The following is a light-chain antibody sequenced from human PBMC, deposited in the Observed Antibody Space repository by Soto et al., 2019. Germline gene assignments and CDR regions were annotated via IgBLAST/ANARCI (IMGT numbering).Light chain of an antibody. V-gene: IGKV3-15*01. CDR2: GAT. CDR3: QQYNNWPRT. Sequence: EIVMTQSPATLSVCPGERATRSCRASQSVSNNLAWYQQRPGQAPRLLIHGATTRATGIPARFSGSGSGTEFTLTISSLQSEDFAVYYCQQYNNWPRTFGQGTKVDIK. CDR1: QSVSNN. J-gene: IGKJ1*01.